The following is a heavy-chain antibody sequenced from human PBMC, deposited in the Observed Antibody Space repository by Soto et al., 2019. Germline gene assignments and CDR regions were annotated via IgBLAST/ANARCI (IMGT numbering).Heavy chain of an antibody. D-gene: IGHD2-8*02. CDR3: ARDKITGLFDY. Sequence: QVQLQQWGAGLLKPSETLSLTCAVYGGSFSGYYWTWIRQPPGTGLEWIGEINHSGSTNYNPSLKSRVTISVDTSKNQFPLKLNSVTAAHTAVYYCARDKITGLFDYWGQGTLVTVSS. CDR1: GGSFSGYY. J-gene: IGHJ4*02. V-gene: IGHV4-34*01. CDR2: INHSGST.